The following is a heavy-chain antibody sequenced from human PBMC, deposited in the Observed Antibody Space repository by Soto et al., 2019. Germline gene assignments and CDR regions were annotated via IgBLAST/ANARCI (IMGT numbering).Heavy chain of an antibody. J-gene: IGHJ5*02. CDR3: ARAYYDFWSGYLEGLGWFDP. V-gene: IGHV4-39*01. D-gene: IGHD3-3*01. CDR2: IYYSGST. CDR1: GGSISSSSYY. Sequence: SETLSLTCTVSGGSISSSSYYWGWIRQPPGKGLEWIGSIYYSGSTYYNPSLKSRVTISVDTSKNQFSLKLSSVTAADTAVYYCARAYYDFWSGYLEGLGWFDPWGQGTLVTVSS.